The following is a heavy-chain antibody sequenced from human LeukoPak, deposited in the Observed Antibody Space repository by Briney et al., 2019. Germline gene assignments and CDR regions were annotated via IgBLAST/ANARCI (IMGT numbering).Heavy chain of an antibody. CDR1: GFTFSSYS. V-gene: IGHV3-48*04. J-gene: IGHJ4*02. CDR3: ARATKDIRRGWYFDY. D-gene: IGHD2-15*01. CDR2: ISSSSSTI. Sequence: GGSLRLSCAASGFTFSSYSMNWVRQAPGKGLEWVSYISSSSSTIYYADSVKGRFTISRDNDKNSLYLQMNSLRAEDTAVYYCARATKDIRRGWYFDYWGQGTLVTVSS.